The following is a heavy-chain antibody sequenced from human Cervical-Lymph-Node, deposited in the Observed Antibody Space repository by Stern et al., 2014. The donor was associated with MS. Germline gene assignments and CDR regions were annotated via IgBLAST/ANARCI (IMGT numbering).Heavy chain of an antibody. D-gene: IGHD6-6*01. Sequence: QVTLRESGPALVKPTQTLTLTCTFSGFSLTTSGMCVSWIRQPPGQALEWLALIDWDDDKSYNTSLKTRLTISKDTSKNQVVLTMTNMDPVDTATYYCARFYSSSSFADAFDIWGQGTMVTVSS. CDR3: ARFYSSSSFADAFDI. CDR1: GFSLTTSGMC. V-gene: IGHV2-70*01. J-gene: IGHJ3*02. CDR2: IDWDDDK.